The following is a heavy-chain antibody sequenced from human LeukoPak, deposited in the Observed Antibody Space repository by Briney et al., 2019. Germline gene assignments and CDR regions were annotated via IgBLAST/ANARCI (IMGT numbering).Heavy chain of an antibody. Sequence: GGSLRLSCVASGFNFGDYAMSWVRQAPGKGLEWVSNISGRDGRTYYADSVKGRFTISRDNSKNTLYLQMNSLRAEDTAVYYCAKSGLNRFDYWGQGTLVTVSS. CDR2: ISGRDGRT. D-gene: IGHD2-15*01. CDR3: AKSGLNRFDY. CDR1: GFNFGDYA. J-gene: IGHJ4*02. V-gene: IGHV3-23*01.